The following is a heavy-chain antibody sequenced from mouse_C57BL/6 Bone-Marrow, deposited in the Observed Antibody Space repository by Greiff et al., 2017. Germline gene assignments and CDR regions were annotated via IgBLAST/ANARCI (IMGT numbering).Heavy chain of an antibody. J-gene: IGHJ2*01. V-gene: IGHV1-20*01. Sequence: EVKLVESGPELVKPGDSVKISCKASGYSFTGYFMNWVMQSHGKSLEWIGRINPYNGDTFSNQKFKGKATLTVDKSSSTAHMELRSLTSEDSAVYYCAIRHYSNYEYYFDYWGQGTTLTVSS. CDR2: INPYNGDT. CDR1: GYSFTGYF. CDR3: AIRHYSNYEYYFDY. D-gene: IGHD2-5*01.